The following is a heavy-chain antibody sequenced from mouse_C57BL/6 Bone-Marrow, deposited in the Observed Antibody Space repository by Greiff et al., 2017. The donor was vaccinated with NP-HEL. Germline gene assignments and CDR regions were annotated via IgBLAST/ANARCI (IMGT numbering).Heavy chain of an antibody. CDR1: GFTFTDYY. D-gene: IGHD1-1*01. CDR3: ARYAPHYYGSSPFAY. J-gene: IGHJ3*01. CDR2: IRNKANGYTT. V-gene: IGHV7-3*01. Sequence: EVQVVESGGGLVQPGGSLSLSCAASGFTFTDYYMSWVRQPPGKALEWLGFIRNKANGYTTEYSASVKGRFTISRDNSQSILYLQMNALRAEDSATYYWARYAPHYYGSSPFAYWGQGTLVTVSA.